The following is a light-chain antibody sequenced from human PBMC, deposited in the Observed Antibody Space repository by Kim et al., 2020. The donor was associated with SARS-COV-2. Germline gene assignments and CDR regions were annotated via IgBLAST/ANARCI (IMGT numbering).Light chain of an antibody. CDR3: NSRDDSGNYYV. CDR1: ILRKFH. J-gene: IGLJ1*01. Sequence: SSELTQDPAVSVALGQTVRVTCQGEILRKFHTSWFQQKPGQAPTLVIYRTTNRPSGIPARFSGSNSGTTSSLTITGALAEDEADYFCNSRDDSGNYYVFGGGTRVTVL. V-gene: IGLV3-19*01. CDR2: RTT.